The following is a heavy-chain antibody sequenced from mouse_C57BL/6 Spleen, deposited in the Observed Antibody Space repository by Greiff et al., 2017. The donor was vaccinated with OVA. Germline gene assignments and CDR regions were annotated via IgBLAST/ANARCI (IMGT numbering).Heavy chain of an antibody. J-gene: IGHJ1*03. CDR3: ARKTLDWYFDV. CDR2: IDPSDSYT. CDR1: GYTFTSYW. V-gene: IGHV1-69*01. Sequence: QVQLKQPGAELVMPGASVKLSCKASGYTFTSYWMHWVKQRPGQGLESIGEIDPSDSYTNYNQKFKGKSTLTVDKSSSTAYMQLSSLTSEDSAVYYCARKTLDWYFDVWGTGTTVTVSS.